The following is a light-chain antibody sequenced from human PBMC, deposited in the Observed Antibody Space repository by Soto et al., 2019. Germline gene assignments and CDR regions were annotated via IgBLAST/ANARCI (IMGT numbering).Light chain of an antibody. Sequence: QSALTQPASVSGSPGQSITISCTGTSSDVGGYNYVSWYQQHPGKAPKLMIYDVSNRPSGVSNRFSGSKSGNTASLTISGLQAEDEADYYCGSYTSRSSWVFGGGTKLTVL. CDR2: DVS. V-gene: IGLV2-14*01. J-gene: IGLJ3*02. CDR3: GSYTSRSSWV. CDR1: SSDVGGYNY.